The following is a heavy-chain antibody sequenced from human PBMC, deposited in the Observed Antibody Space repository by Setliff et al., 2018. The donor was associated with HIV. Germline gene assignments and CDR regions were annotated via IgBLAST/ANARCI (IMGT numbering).Heavy chain of an antibody. CDR2: INPNTGGT. V-gene: IGHV1-2*02. CDR1: GYTFTEYH. Sequence: ASVKVSCKASGYTFTEYHMHWVRQAPGQGLEWMGSINPNTGGTNYAQKFQGRVTVTRDSPTRTAYMELKRLKSGDTAVYFCARDNRFDYNSGWPLDYWGQGTQVTVSS. D-gene: IGHD6-19*01. CDR3: ARDNRFDYNSGWPLDY. J-gene: IGHJ4*02.